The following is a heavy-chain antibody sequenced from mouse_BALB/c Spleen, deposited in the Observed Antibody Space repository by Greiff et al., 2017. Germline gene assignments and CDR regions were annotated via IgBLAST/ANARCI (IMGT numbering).Heavy chain of an antibody. CDR1: GFNIKDYY. CDR2: IDPENGDT. V-gene: IGHV14-4*02. Sequence: VHVKQSGAELVRSGASVKLSCTASGFNIKDYYMHWVKQRPEQGLEWIGWIDPENGDTEYAPKFQGKATMTADTSSNTAYLQLSSLTSEDTAVYYCNADGNYDFDVWGAGTTVTVSS. CDR3: NADGNYDFDV. D-gene: IGHD2-1*01. J-gene: IGHJ1*01.